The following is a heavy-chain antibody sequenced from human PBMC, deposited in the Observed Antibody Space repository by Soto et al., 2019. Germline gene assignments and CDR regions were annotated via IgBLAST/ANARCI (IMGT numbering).Heavy chain of an antibody. D-gene: IGHD2-15*01. CDR1: GGSISSGDYY. CDR3: ARERADGGKIY. J-gene: IGHJ4*02. CDR2: IYYSGNT. V-gene: IGHV4-30-4*01. Sequence: QVQLQESGPGLVKPSQTLSLTCTVSGGSISSGDYYWSWIRQPPGKGLEWIGYIYYSGNTYYNPSLKSRVTISVDPSKNQFSPKLSSVTAADTAVYYCARERADGGKIYWGQGTLVTVSS.